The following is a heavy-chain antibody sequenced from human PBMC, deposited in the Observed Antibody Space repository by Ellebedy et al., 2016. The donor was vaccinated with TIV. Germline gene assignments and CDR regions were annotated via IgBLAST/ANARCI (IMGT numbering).Heavy chain of an antibody. CDR1: GYNFNNFW. D-gene: IGHD3-10*01. CDR2: MYPDDSIT. Sequence: GESLKISCEGSGYNFNNFWIGWVRQMPGKGLEWMGIMYPDDSITTYSPSFQGQITMSVDKPIRTAYLQWSSLKASDSAIYYCARHLGSGGDFDYWGQGTLLTVSS. J-gene: IGHJ4*02. V-gene: IGHV5-51*01. CDR3: ARHLGSGGDFDY.